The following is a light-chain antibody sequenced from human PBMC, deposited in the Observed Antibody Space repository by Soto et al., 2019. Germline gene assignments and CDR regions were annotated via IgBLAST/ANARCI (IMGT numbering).Light chain of an antibody. CDR1: QSVSSY. J-gene: IGKJ5*01. Sequence: EIVLTQSPPTLSLSPGERATLSCRASQSVSSYLAWYQQKPGQAPRLLIYDASNRATGIPARFSGSGSGTDFTLTISSLEPEDLAVYYCQQRSDWSTFGQGTRLEIK. V-gene: IGKV3-11*01. CDR2: DAS. CDR3: QQRSDWST.